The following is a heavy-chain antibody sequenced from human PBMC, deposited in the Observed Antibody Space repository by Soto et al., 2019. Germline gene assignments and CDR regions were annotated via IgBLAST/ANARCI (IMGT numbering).Heavy chain of an antibody. V-gene: IGHV3-21*01. CDR1: GFAFNSYT. CDR2: ISSASNYI. D-gene: IGHD3-16*01. Sequence: LRLSCEGSGFAFNSYTMNWVRQAPGKGLEWVSSISSASNYIYNAESVKGRFTISRDNAKNSVYLQMNSLRAEDTAVYYCAKGLRVVAFDIWGQGTMVTVSS. CDR3: AKGLRVVAFDI. J-gene: IGHJ3*02.